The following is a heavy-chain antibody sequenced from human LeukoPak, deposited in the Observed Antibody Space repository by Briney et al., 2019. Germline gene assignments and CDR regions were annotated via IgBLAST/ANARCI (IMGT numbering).Heavy chain of an antibody. Sequence: PSETLSLTSAVYGGSFSGYYWSWIRQPPGKGLEWIGEINHSGSTNYNPSLKSRLTISVDTSKNQFSLKLSSVTAADTAVYYCARGRAVASDYWGQGTLVTVSS. D-gene: IGHD6-19*01. V-gene: IGHV4-34*01. CDR1: GGSFSGYY. J-gene: IGHJ4*02. CDR3: ARGRAVASDY. CDR2: INHSGST.